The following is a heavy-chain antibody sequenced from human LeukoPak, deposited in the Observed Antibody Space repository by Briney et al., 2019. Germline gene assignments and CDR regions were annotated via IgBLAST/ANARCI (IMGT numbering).Heavy chain of an antibody. V-gene: IGHV3-48*03. D-gene: IGHD3-10*02. CDR3: AELGITMIGGV. CDR2: ISSSGSNI. J-gene: IGHJ6*04. CDR1: GFTFSSYA. Sequence: PGGSLRLSCAASGFTFSSYAMSWVRQAPGKGLEWVSYISSSGSNIYYADSVKGRFTISRDNAKNSLYLQMNSLRAEHTAVYYCAELGITMIGGVWGKGTPVTISS.